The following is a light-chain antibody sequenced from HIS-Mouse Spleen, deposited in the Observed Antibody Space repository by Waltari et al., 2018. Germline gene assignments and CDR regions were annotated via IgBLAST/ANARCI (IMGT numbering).Light chain of an antibody. Sequence: EIVLTQSPGTLSLSPGERATLSCRASQSVSSSYLAWYQQKPGQAPRLLIYGASSRATGIPGRFRGSGSGTGFTLNISRLEPEDFAVYYCQQYGSSPPWTFGQGTKVEIK. CDR3: QQYGSSPPWT. CDR1: QSVSSSY. CDR2: GAS. J-gene: IGKJ1*01. V-gene: IGKV3-20*01.